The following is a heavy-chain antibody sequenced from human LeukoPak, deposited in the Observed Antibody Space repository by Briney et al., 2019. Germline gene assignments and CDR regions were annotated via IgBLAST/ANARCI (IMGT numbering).Heavy chain of an antibody. D-gene: IGHD3-22*01. CDR3: ASGGHVTMIVVVPNAFDI. J-gene: IGHJ3*02. Sequence: PSETLSLTCTVSGGSISSYYWSWIRQPPGKGLEWIGYISYSGSTNYNPSLKSRVTISVDTSKNQFSLKLSSVTAVDTAVYYCASGGHVTMIVVVPNAFDIWGQGTMVTVTS. CDR1: GGSISSYY. CDR2: ISYSGST. V-gene: IGHV4-59*08.